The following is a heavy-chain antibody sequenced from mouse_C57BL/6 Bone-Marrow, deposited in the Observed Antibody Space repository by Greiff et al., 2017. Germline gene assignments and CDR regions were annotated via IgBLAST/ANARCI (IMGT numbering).Heavy chain of an antibody. CDR1: GFTFSSYG. V-gene: IGHV5-6*01. CDR2: ISSGGSYT. Sequence: EVQGVESGGDLVKPGGSLKLSCAASGFTFSSYGMSWVRQTPDKRLEWVATISSGGSYTYYPDSVKARFTISRDNAKNTLYLQMSSLKSEDTAMYYCARHDLYAMDYWGQGTSVTVSS. J-gene: IGHJ4*01. CDR3: ARHDLYAMDY.